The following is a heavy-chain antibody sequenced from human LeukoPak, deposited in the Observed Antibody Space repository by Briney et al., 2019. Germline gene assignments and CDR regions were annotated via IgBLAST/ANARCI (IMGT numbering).Heavy chain of an antibody. CDR3: ARMEEDNGDYYFDF. D-gene: IGHD4-17*01. CDR1: GGSISSYY. CDR2: IYYSGST. J-gene: IGHJ4*02. Sequence: SETLSLTCTVSGGSISSYYWSWIRQPPGKGLEWVGYIYYSGSTPYNPSLKNRVTISLDTSKNQFSLKLSSVTAADTAVYYCARMEEDNGDYYFDFWGQGTLVTVSS. V-gene: IGHV4-59*01.